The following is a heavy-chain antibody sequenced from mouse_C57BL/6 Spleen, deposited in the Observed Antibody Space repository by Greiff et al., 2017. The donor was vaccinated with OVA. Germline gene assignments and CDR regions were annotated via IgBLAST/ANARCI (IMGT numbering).Heavy chain of an antibody. CDR3: ARSIYYGSSSYAMDY. V-gene: IGHV1-4*01. Sequence: QVQLQQSGAELTRPGASVKMSCKASGYTFTSYTMHWVKQRPGQGLEWIGYINPSSGYTKYNQKFKDKATLTADKSSSTAYMQLSSLTSEDSAVYYCARSIYYGSSSYAMDYWGQGTSVTVSS. CDR1: GYTFTSYT. CDR2: INPSSGYT. J-gene: IGHJ4*01. D-gene: IGHD1-1*01.